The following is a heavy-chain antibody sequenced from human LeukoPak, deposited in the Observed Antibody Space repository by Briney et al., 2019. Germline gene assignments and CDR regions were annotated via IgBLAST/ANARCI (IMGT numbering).Heavy chain of an antibody. D-gene: IGHD3-10*01. J-gene: IGHJ4*02. CDR2: IKQDGSEK. CDR3: ARDAYGPSDY. Sequence: GGSLRLSCAASGFTFSDYYMSWIRQAPGKGLEWVANIKQDGSEKYYVDSVKGRFTISRDNANNSLYLQMNSLRAEDTAVYYCARDAYGPSDYWGQGILVTVSS. CDR1: GFTFSDYY. V-gene: IGHV3-7*01.